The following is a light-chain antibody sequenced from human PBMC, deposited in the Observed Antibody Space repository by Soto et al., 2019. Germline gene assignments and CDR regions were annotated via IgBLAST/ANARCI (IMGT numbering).Light chain of an antibody. CDR1: QSVGSY. Sequence: EIVLTQSPATLSLSPGERATLSCRASQSVGSYLAWYQQKPGQAPRLLIYDTFKRATGIPARFSGSGSGTDFPLTISSLEPEDFAVYYCQQRYDWLTFGGGTKVEIK. CDR3: QQRYDWLT. V-gene: IGKV3-11*01. J-gene: IGKJ4*01. CDR2: DTF.